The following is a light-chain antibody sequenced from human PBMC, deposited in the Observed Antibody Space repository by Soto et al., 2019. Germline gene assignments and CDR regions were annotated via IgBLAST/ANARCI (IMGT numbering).Light chain of an antibody. J-gene: IGKJ1*01. Sequence: DIQMTQSPSSLSASIGDGITITCRASQGMSNYLAWYQQKPGKVPKLLMYAVSTLQSGVPSRFSGSGSGTDFTLTISGLQPEDVATYYCQNYNSAPWTFGLGTKVEIK. CDR1: QGMSNY. CDR2: AVS. V-gene: IGKV1-27*01. CDR3: QNYNSAPWT.